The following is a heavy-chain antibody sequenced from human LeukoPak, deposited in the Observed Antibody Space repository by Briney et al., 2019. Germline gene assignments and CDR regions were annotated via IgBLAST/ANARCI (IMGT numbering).Heavy chain of an antibody. CDR2: IYSGGST. CDR3: ASRHSGSYSPKHDY. J-gene: IGHJ4*02. D-gene: IGHD1-26*01. V-gene: IGHV3-66*01. Sequence: PGGSLRLSCAASGFTVSSNYMSWVRQAPGKGLEWVSIIYSGGSTYYADSVKGRFTISRDSSKNTLYLQMNSLRAEDTAVYYCASRHSGSYSPKHDYWGQGTLVTVSS. CDR1: GFTVSSNY.